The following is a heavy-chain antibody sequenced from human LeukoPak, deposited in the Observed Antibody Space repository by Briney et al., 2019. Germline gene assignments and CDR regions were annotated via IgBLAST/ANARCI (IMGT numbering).Heavy chain of an antibody. CDR2: IGGDGIA. D-gene: IGHD6-13*01. J-gene: IGHJ4*02. CDR3: ARSIPYGTTWYGRSDY. Sequence: PGESLRLSCVASGFTFTDHPMNWVRQAPGKGLEWISYIGGDGIAFYADSVKGRFTASKDDARKSMYLQMNSLRVEDTAVYYCARSIPYGTTWYGRSDYWGQGTLVTVSS. CDR1: GFTFTDHP. V-gene: IGHV3-69-1*01.